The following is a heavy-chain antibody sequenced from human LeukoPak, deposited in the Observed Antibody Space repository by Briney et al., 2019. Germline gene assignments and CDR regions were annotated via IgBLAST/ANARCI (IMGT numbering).Heavy chain of an antibody. V-gene: IGHV3-23*01. CDR1: GFTFSSYA. Sequence: GGSLRLSCAASGFTFSSYAMSWVRQAPGKGLEWVSAISGSGGRTYYADSVKGRFTISRDNSKNTLYLQMNSLRAEDTAVYYCAKALGSGYYYDSSGSPVGYWGQGTLVTVSS. CDR2: ISGSGGRT. J-gene: IGHJ4*02. CDR3: AKALGSGYYYDSSGSPVGY. D-gene: IGHD3-22*01.